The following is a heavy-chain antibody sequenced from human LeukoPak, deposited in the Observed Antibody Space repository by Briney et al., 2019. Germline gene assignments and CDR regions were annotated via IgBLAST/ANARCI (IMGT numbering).Heavy chain of an antibody. CDR1: GFTFSNAW. V-gene: IGHV3-15*01. CDR3: TTVFYGHLYYFDY. D-gene: IGHD2/OR15-2a*01. CDR2: IKSKTDGGTT. Sequence: GGSLRLSCAASGFTFSNAWMSWVRQAPGKGLEWVGRIKSKTDGGTTDYAAPVEGRFTISRDDSKNTLYLQMNSLKTEDTAVYYCTTVFYGHLYYFDYWGQGTLVTVSS. J-gene: IGHJ4*02.